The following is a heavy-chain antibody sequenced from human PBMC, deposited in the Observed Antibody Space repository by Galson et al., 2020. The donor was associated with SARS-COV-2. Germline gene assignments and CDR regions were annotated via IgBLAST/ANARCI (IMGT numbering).Heavy chain of an antibody. CDR3: TRERGYSYGYSDY. V-gene: IGHV3-21*06. D-gene: IGHD5-18*01. Sequence: GESLKISCAASGFTFSSYSMNWVRQAPGKGLEWVSSISGTSTNIYYADSVKGRFTISGDNAKNSLYLQMNSLGTEDTAVYYCTRERGYSYGYSDYWGQGTLVTVSS. J-gene: IGHJ4*02. CDR2: ISGTSTNI. CDR1: GFTFSSYS.